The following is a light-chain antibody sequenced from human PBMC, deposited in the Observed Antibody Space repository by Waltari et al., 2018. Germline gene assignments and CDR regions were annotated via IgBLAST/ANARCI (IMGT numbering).Light chain of an antibody. Sequence: IALTHTPLPLPAPLGAPAPISCRSSQSLRYTNGYNYLAWYLQKPGQSPQLLIYLGSNRASGVPDRFSGSGSGTNFTLKISRVEAEDVGIYYCMQALQTPTFGGGTKVEI. CDR3: MQALQTPT. J-gene: IGKJ4*01. CDR2: LGS. CDR1: QSLRYTNGYNY. V-gene: IGKV2-28*01.